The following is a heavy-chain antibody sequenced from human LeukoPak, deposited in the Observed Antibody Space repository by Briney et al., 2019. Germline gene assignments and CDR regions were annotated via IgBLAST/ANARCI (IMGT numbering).Heavy chain of an antibody. CDR2: IYYSGSA. V-gene: IGHV4-61*01. J-gene: IGHJ6*02. Sequence: SETLSLTCTVSGGSVSSGSYYWSWIRQPPGTGLEWLGYIYYSGSATYNPSLKSRVTISVDTSKNQFSLKLSSVTAADTAVYYCARDGSNWSNDYYHGVDVWGQGTTVTVSS. D-gene: IGHD4-11*01. CDR1: GGSVSSGSYY. CDR3: ARDGSNWSNDYYHGVDV.